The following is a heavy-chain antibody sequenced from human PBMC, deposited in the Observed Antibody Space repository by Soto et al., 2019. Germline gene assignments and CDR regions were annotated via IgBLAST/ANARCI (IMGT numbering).Heavy chain of an antibody. J-gene: IGHJ6*02. D-gene: IGHD6-19*01. CDR3: AWRELAVAGTSYYYYGMDV. CDR2: INHSGST. Sequence: SETLSLTCAVYGGSFSGYYWSWIRQPPGKGLEWIGEINHSGSTNYNPSLKSRVTISVDTSKNQFSLKLSSVTAADTAVYYCAWRELAVAGTSYYYYGMDVWGQGTTVTVSS. CDR1: GGSFSGYY. V-gene: IGHV4-34*01.